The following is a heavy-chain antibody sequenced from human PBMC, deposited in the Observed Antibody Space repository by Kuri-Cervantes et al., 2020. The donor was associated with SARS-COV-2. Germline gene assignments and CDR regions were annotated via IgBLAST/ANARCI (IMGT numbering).Heavy chain of an antibody. CDR2: IYTSGST. Sequence: SETLSLTCTVSGGPISSYYWSWIRQPAGKGLEWIGRIYTSGSTNYNPSLKSRVTMSVDTSKNQFSLKLSSVTAADTAVYFCAREELGWTALDVWGQGTMVTVSS. J-gene: IGHJ3*01. CDR3: AREELGWTALDV. CDR1: GGPISSYY. V-gene: IGHV4-4*07. D-gene: IGHD3/OR15-3a*01.